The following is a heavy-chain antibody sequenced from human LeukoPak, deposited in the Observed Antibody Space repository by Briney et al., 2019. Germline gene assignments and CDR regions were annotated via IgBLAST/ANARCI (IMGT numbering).Heavy chain of an antibody. CDR1: GYTFTSYG. CDR2: ISAYNGNT. Sequence: ASVKVSCRASGYTFTSYGTSWVRQAPGQGLEWMGWISAYNGNTNYAQKLQGRVTMTTDTSTSTAYMELRSLRSDDTAVYYCARSPTAMIVGDPWGQGTLVTVSS. V-gene: IGHV1-18*01. J-gene: IGHJ5*02. CDR3: ARSPTAMIVGDP. D-gene: IGHD3-22*01.